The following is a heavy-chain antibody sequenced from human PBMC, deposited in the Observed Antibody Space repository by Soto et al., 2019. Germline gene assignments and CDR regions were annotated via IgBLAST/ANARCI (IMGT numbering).Heavy chain of an antibody. D-gene: IGHD6-19*01. CDR3: ARSSGWYGGWFDP. CDR2: INPSGST. J-gene: IGHJ5*02. V-gene: IGHV4-34*01. Sequence: SETLSLTCAVYGGSSSGSYWSWIGQPPGTGLEWIGEINPSGSTNYNPSLKSRVTISVDTSKNQFALKLSAVTAADTAVYDCARSSGWYGGWFDPWGQGTLVTVSS. CDR1: GGSSSGSY.